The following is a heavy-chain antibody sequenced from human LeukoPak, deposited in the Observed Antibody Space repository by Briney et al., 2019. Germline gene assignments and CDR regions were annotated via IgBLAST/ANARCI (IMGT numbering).Heavy chain of an antibody. D-gene: IGHD3-22*01. J-gene: IGHJ4*02. CDR1: GFTFDDYG. CDR2: LNWNGGST. Sequence: PGGSLRLSCTASGFTFDDYGMSWLRQAPGKGLELVSGLNWNGGSTGYADSVKGRFTISRDNDKNSLYLQMNSLRAEDTALYYCAREGVYYYDSSGSYYFDYWGQGTLVTVSS. CDR3: AREGVYYYDSSGSYYFDY. V-gene: IGHV3-20*04.